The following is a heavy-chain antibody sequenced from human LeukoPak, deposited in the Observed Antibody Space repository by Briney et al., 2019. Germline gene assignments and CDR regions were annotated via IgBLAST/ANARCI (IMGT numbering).Heavy chain of an antibody. CDR3: ARDSSGYYLDY. D-gene: IGHD3-22*01. CDR2: IYSGGST. J-gene: IGHJ4*02. V-gene: IGHV3-66*01. CDR1: GFTVSNTY. Sequence: GGSLRLSCAASGFTVSNTYMSWVRQAPGKGLEWVSLIYSGGSTYYADSVKGRFTISRDNSKNTLYLQMNSLRAEDTAVYYCARDSSGYYLDYWGQGTLVTVSS.